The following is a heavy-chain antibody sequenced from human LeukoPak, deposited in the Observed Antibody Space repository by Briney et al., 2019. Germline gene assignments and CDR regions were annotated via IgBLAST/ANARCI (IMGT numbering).Heavy chain of an antibody. J-gene: IGHJ4*02. CDR2: INPNSGGT. Sequence: ASVKVSCKASGYTFTGYYMHWVRQAPGQGLEWMGRINPNSGGTNYAQKLQGRVTMTTDTSTSTAYMELRSLRSDDTAVYYCARDLGYSGYHYWGQGTLVTVSS. V-gene: IGHV1-2*06. CDR3: ARDLGYSGYHY. CDR1: GYTFTGYY. D-gene: IGHD5-12*01.